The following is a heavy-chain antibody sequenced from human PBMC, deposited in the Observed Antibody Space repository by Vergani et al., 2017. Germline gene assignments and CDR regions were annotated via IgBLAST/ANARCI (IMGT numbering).Heavy chain of an antibody. CDR1: GFTFRNYA. CDR2: ISDNGGTT. V-gene: IGHV3-23*04. Sequence: EVQVVESGGGLVQPGGSLRLSCAASGFTFRNYAMTWVRQAPGKGLEWVSIISDNGGTTYYADSVKGRFTISRDNSKNSLYLQLSSLRVEDTAIYYCARGPPSEYWGQGTLVTVSS. J-gene: IGHJ4*02. CDR3: ARGPPSEY.